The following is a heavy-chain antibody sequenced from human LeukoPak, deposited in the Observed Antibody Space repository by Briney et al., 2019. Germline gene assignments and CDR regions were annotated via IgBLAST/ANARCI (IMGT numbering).Heavy chain of an antibody. J-gene: IGHJ5*02. V-gene: IGHV3-7*01. CDR3: ARLGLEVGGPNWFDP. Sequence: GGSLRLSCAAPGFSFSSNWMGWVRRAPGKGLEWVAHIKRDGSQKYYLDSVKGRFTISRDNAKNSLYLQMNSLRVEDTAVYYCARLGLEVGGPNWFDPWGQGTLVTVSS. CDR2: IKRDGSQK. D-gene: IGHD1-1*01. CDR1: GFSFSSNW.